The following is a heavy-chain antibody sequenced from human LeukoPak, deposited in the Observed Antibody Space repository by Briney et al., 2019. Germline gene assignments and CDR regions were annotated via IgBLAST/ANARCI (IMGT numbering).Heavy chain of an antibody. D-gene: IGHD4-17*01. CDR2: IYYSGST. CDR1: GGSISSYY. J-gene: IGHJ4*02. Sequence: NSSETLSLTCTVSGGSISSYYWSWIRQPPGKGLEWIGYIYYSGSTNYNPSLKSRVTISVDTSKNQFSLKLSSVTAADTAVYYCAREDYAYFDYWGQGTLVTVSS. V-gene: IGHV4-59*01. CDR3: AREDYAYFDY.